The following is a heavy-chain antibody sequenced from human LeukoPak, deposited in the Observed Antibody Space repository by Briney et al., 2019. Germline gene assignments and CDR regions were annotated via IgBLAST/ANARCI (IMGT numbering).Heavy chain of an antibody. Sequence: PGGSLRLSCVGSGFTFSDDWISWVRQAPGKGLEWVGRIKSKIDGGTIDYAAPVKGRFTISRDDSRNTLYLQMNSLKTEDTAVYYCTTRCQDGCWGQGALVTVS. V-gene: IGHV3-15*01. CDR3: TTRCQDGC. CDR1: GFTFSDDW. CDR2: IKSKIDGGTI. J-gene: IGHJ4*02. D-gene: IGHD2-8*01.